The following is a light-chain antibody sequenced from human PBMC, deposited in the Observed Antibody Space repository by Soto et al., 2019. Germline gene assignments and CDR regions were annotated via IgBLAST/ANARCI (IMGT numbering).Light chain of an antibody. CDR3: QQYGGSPRT. J-gene: IGKJ1*01. V-gene: IGKV3-20*01. CDR1: QSVSSGY. Sequence: EIVLTQSPGTLSLSPGERGTLSCRASQSVSSGYLAWYQQKPGQAPRLLIYDASSRATGIPDRFSGSGSGTDFTLTSSRLEPEDFAVYYCQQYGGSPRTFGQGTKVEIK. CDR2: DAS.